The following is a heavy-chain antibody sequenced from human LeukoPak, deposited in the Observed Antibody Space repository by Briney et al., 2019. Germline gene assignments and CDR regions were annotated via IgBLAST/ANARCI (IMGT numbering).Heavy chain of an antibody. Sequence: GGSLRLSCAASGFTFSSYAMSWVRQAPGKGLEWVSANSGSGGSTYYADSVKGRFTISRDNSKNTLYLQMNSLRAEDTAVYYCAKVLIRQWFFDYWGQGTLVTVSS. CDR2: NSGSGGST. CDR1: GFTFSSYA. V-gene: IGHV3-23*01. J-gene: IGHJ4*02. CDR3: AKVLIRQWFFDY. D-gene: IGHD3-22*01.